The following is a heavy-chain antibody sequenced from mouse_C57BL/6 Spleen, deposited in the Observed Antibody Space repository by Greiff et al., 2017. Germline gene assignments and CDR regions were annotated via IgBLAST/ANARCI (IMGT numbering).Heavy chain of an antibody. J-gene: IGHJ2*01. CDR3: ARSNYGNYFDY. CDR2: IYPSDSET. D-gene: IGHD1-1*01. CDR1: GYTFTSYW. V-gene: IGHV1-61*01. Sequence: QVQLQQSGAELVRPGSSVKLSCKASGYTFTSYWMDWVKQRPGQGLEWIGNIYPSDSETHYNQKFKDKATLTVDKSSSTAYMQLSSLTSEDSAVYYCARSNYGNYFDYWGQGTTLTVSS.